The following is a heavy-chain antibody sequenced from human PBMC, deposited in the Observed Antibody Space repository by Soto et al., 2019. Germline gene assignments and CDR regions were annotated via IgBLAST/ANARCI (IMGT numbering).Heavy chain of an antibody. D-gene: IGHD3-10*01. CDR3: ARVLLRSGYYHYGMDV. CDR2: IIPIFGTA. J-gene: IGHJ6*02. CDR1: GGTFSSYA. V-gene: IGHV1-69*13. Sequence: SVKVSCKASGGTFSSYAISWVRQAPGQGLEWMGGIIPIFGTANYAQKFQGRVTITADESTSTAYMELSSLRSEDTAVYYCARVLLRSGYYHYGMDVWGQGTTVTVSS.